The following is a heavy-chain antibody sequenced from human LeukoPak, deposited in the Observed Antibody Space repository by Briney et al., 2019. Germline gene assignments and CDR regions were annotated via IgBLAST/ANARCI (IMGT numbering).Heavy chain of an antibody. D-gene: IGHD5-18*01. CDR2: IYTSGST. J-gene: IGHJ4*02. V-gene: IGHV4-4*09. CDR1: GGSISSYY. CDR3: ARRVLRRLDSDYFDY. Sequence: PSETLSLTCTVSGGSISSYYWSWIRQPPGKGLEWIGYIYTSGSTNYSPSLKSRVTISVDTSKNQFSLKLSSVTAADTAVYYCARRVLRRLDSDYFDYWGQGTLVTVSS.